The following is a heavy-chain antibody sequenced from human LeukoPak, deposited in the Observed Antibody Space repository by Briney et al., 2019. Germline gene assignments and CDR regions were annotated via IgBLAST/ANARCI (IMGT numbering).Heavy chain of an antibody. V-gene: IGHV3-7*01. CDR3: ARELPRADAFDI. CDR2: IKKDGSDK. CDR1: GFTFSSYW. J-gene: IGHJ3*02. Sequence: GGSLRLSCAASGFTFSSYWMNWVRQAPGKGLEWVANIKKDGSDKNYLGSVKGRFTISRDNAKNSLYVQMNSLRVEDTAVYYCARELPRADAFDIWGQGTMVTVSS.